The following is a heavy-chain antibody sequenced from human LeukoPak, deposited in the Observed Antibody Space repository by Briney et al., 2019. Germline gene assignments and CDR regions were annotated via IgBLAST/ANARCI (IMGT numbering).Heavy chain of an antibody. Sequence: SETLSLTCTVSGCSISNYYWSWIRQPPGKGLEWIGNIYNSGSANYNPSLKSRVTISVDTSRNQFSLKLSSVTAADTAVYYCARLSSSWYTVWWGQGTLVTVSS. D-gene: IGHD6-13*01. CDR1: GCSISNYY. CDR3: ARLSSSWYTVW. CDR2: IYNSGSA. V-gene: IGHV4-59*08. J-gene: IGHJ4*02.